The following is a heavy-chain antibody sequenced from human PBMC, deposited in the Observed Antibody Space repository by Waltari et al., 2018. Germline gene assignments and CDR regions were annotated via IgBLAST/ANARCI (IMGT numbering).Heavy chain of an antibody. CDR3: AKEMGQWLDRPYYYYGMDV. D-gene: IGHD6-19*01. CDR1: GFTFSSYG. J-gene: IGHJ6*02. CDR2: IRYDGSNK. V-gene: IGHV3-30*02. Sequence: QVQLVESGGGVVQPGGSLRLSCAASGFTFSSYGLHWVRQALGKGLEWVAFIRYDGSNKYYADSVKGRFTISRDNSKNTLYLQMNSLRAEDTAVYYCAKEMGQWLDRPYYYYGMDVWGQGTTVTVSS.